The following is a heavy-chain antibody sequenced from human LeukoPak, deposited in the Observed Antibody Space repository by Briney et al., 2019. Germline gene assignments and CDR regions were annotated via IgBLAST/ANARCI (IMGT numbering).Heavy chain of an antibody. Sequence: GGSLRLSCAASGFTLSSHVMSWVRQAPGKGLEWVSDITVSGDTTHYADSVKGRFTISRDNSESTLSLQMPSLRAEDTAVYYCAKAYSSGWAPYDYWGQGTLVTVSS. J-gene: IGHJ4*02. CDR2: ITVSGDTT. D-gene: IGHD6-19*01. CDR1: GFTLSSHV. V-gene: IGHV3-23*01. CDR3: AKAYSSGWAPYDY.